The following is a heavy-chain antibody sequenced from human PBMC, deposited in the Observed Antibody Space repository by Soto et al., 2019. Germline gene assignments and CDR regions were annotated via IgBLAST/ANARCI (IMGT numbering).Heavy chain of an antibody. CDR3: AKAPDFWSGFYPYAMDV. D-gene: IGHD3-3*01. CDR2: ISGSGHST. V-gene: IGHV3-23*01. CDR1: GFRFSSFA. J-gene: IGHJ6*02. Sequence: PVSSLRLASAASGFRFSSFAITCVRQAPGKGLEFVSVISGSGHSTYHADSVKGRFTIFRDNSTNTLYLQMTTLRAEDTAVYYCAKAPDFWSGFYPYAMDVWGQGTTVTVSS.